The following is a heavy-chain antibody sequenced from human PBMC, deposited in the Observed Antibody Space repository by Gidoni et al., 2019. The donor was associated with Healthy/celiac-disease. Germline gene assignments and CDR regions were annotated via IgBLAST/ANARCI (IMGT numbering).Heavy chain of an antibody. CDR1: GFTFSSYA. V-gene: IGHV3-23*01. D-gene: IGHD1-26*01. J-gene: IGHJ6*02. Sequence: EVQLLESGGGLVQPGGSLRLSCAASGFTFSSYAMSWVRQAPGKGLEWVSAISGSGGSTYYADSVKGRFTISRDNSKNTLYLQMNSLRAEDTAVYYCAKCQVGGSYIEDYYGMDVWGQGTTVTVSS. CDR3: AKCQVGGSYIEDYYGMDV. CDR2: ISGSGGST.